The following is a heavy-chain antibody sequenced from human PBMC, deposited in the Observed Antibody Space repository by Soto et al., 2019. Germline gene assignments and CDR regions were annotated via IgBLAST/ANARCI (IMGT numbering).Heavy chain of an antibody. J-gene: IGHJ6*02. CDR1: GGSFSGYY. D-gene: IGHD2-2*03. Sequence: SETLSLTCVVNGGSFSGYYWSWVRLPPGKGLEWIGEINHSGITDSNPSLKSRVTISVDGSRNQFSLNLTSVTAADTAVYFCARARSSVPSRQGIGYYGMDVWGQGTTVTVSS. V-gene: IGHV4-34*01. CDR3: ARARSSVPSRQGIGYYGMDV. CDR2: INHSGIT.